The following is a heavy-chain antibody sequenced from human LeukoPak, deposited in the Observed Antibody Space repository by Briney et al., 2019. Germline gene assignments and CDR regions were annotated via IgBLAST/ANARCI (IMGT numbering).Heavy chain of an antibody. Sequence: GESLKISCKGSGYSFSTYWIGWVRQMPGKGLEWMWIIYPGDSDTRYSPSFQGQVTISADKSTSTAYLQWSSLKASDTAMYYCARHGQQQLENWFDPWGQGTLVTVSS. J-gene: IGHJ5*02. CDR1: GYSFSTYW. D-gene: IGHD6-13*01. CDR2: IYPGDSDT. CDR3: ARHGQQQLENWFDP. V-gene: IGHV5-51*01.